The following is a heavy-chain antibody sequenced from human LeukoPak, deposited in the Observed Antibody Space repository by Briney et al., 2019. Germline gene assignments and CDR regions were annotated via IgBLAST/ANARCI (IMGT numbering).Heavy chain of an antibody. J-gene: IGHJ4*02. V-gene: IGHV1-46*01. CDR2: INPTGGST. D-gene: IGHD6-19*01. CDR1: GYTFTTYG. Sequence: GASVKVSCKASGYTFTTYGISWVRQAPGQGLEWLGLINPTGGSTSYAQKFQGRVTMTRDTSTSTVYMELSSLRSEDTAVYYCSRLGPYSSDWYGYFDYWGQGTLVTVSS. CDR3: SRLGPYSSDWYGYFDY.